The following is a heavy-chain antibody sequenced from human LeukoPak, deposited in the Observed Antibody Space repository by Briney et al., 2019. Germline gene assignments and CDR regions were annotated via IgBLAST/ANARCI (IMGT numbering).Heavy chain of an antibody. J-gene: IGHJ6*02. D-gene: IGHD2-2*01. V-gene: IGHV1-2*04. Sequence: ASVKVSCKASGYTFTGYYMHWVRQAPGQGLEWMGWINPNSGGTNYAQKFQGWVTMTRDTSISTAYMELSRLRSGDTAVYYCARTGGPAAMFPYYYYGMDVWGQGTTVTVSS. CDR1: GYTFTGYY. CDR3: ARTGGPAAMFPYYYYGMDV. CDR2: INPNSGGT.